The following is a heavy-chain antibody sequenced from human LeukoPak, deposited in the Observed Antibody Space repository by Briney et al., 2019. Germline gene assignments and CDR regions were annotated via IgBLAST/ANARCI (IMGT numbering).Heavy chain of an antibody. V-gene: IGHV1-69*04. CDR3: AREGEDIVVVPAASDWFDP. J-gene: IGHJ5*02. D-gene: IGHD2-2*01. CDR2: IIPILGIA. CDR1: GGTFSSYT. Sequence: SVKVSRKASGGTFSSYTISWVRQAPGQGLELMGRIIPILGIANYAQKFQGRVTITADKSTSTAHMGLSSLRSEDTAVYYCAREGEDIVVVPAASDWFDPWGQGTLVTVSS.